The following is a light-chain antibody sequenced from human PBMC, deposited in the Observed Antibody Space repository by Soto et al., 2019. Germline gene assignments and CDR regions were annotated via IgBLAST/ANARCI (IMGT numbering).Light chain of an antibody. CDR2: GAS. J-gene: IGKJ1*01. Sequence: EIVLTHSPGTLSPSLCERANLSFRASQSVSNNYLAWYQQKPGQAPRLLIYGASNRATGIPDRFSGSGSGTDFTLTISRLEPEDFAVYYCQQYGSSGTFGQGTKVDTK. CDR3: QQYGSSGT. CDR1: QSVSNNY. V-gene: IGKV3-20*01.